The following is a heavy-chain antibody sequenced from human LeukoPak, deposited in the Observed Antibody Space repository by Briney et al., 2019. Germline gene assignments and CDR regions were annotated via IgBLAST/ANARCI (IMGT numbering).Heavy chain of an antibody. CDR3: TTDSYYDILTGYYLPGY. Sequence: GGSLRLSCAASGFTFSNAWMSWVRQAPGKGLEWVGRIKSKTDGGTTDYAAPVKGRFTISRDDSKNTQYLQMNSLKTEDTAVYYCTTDSYYDILTGYYLPGYWGQGTLVTVSS. CDR2: IKSKTDGGTT. D-gene: IGHD3-9*01. CDR1: GFTFSNAW. V-gene: IGHV3-15*01. J-gene: IGHJ4*02.